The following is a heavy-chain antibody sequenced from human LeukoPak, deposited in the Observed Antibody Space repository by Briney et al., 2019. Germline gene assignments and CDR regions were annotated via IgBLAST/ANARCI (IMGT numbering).Heavy chain of an antibody. CDR2: MFYNGNT. D-gene: IGHD2/OR15-2a*01. Sequence: SETLSLTCTVSGGSITNYYWSWIRQPPGKGLEWIGYMFYNGNTNYNPSLSSRVTLSVDTSKNLFSLKLSSVIAADTPVHSRPRVVRRETGAFGRTFFPWGEGTPVTVSS. CDR3: PRVVRRETGAFGRTFFP. CDR1: GGSITNYY. V-gene: IGHV4-59*01. J-gene: IGHJ5*02.